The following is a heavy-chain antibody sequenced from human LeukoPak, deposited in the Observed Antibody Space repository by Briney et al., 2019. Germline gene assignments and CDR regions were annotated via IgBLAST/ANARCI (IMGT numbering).Heavy chain of an antibody. CDR3: AKDSSTLGELGEDYFDY. J-gene: IGHJ4*02. V-gene: IGHV3-43D*04. Sequence: SGGSLRLSCAASGFTFDDYAMHWVRQAPGKGLEWVSLISWDGGSTYYADSVKGRFTISRDNSKSSLYLQMNSLRAEDTALYYCAKDSSTLGELGEDYFDYWGQGTLVTVSS. CDR1: GFTFDDYA. CDR2: ISWDGGST. D-gene: IGHD1-26*01.